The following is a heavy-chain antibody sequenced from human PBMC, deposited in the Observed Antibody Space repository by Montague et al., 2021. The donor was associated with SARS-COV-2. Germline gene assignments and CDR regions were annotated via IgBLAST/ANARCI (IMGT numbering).Heavy chain of an antibody. CDR2: ISYDGSNK. V-gene: IGHV3-30*04. Sequence: LRLSCAASGFTFSSYAMHWVRQAPGKGLEWVAVISYDGSNKYYADSVKGRFTISRDNSKNTLYLQMNSLRAEDTAVYYCARGLGFYGMDVWGQGTTVTVSS. J-gene: IGHJ6*02. CDR3: ARGLGFYGMDV. CDR1: GFTFSSYA.